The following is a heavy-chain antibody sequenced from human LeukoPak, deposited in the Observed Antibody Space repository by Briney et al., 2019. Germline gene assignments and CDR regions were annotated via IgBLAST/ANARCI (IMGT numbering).Heavy chain of an antibody. CDR3: TRDLSSAWFYY. D-gene: IGHD6-13*01. Sequence: SETLSLTCAVYGGSFSGYYWSWIRQPPGKGLEWIGEINHSGSTNYNPSLKSRVTMAVDTSKNQFFLKVSSVTAADTAVYYCTRDLSSAWFYYWGQGTLVTVSS. J-gene: IGHJ4*02. CDR1: GGSFSGYY. CDR2: INHSGST. V-gene: IGHV4-34*01.